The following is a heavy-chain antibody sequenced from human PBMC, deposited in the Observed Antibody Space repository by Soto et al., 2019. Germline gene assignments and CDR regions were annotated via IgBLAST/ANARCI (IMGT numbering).Heavy chain of an antibody. CDR1: GDSISSDNYF. J-gene: IGHJ3*02. CDR3: AREVNVVALSDAFDI. Sequence: PSETLSLTCTVSGDSISSDNYFWSWIRQPPGQGLEWIGYISNRGTPYYNPSLKSRVTISLDTSKNRFSLDMYSVTAADTAVYYCAREVNVVALSDAFDIWGQGTTVTVSS. CDR2: ISNRGTP. V-gene: IGHV4-30-4*01. D-gene: IGHD2-8*01.